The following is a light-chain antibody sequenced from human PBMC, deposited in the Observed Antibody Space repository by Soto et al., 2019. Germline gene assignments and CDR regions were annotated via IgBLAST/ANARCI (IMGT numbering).Light chain of an antibody. V-gene: IGKV3-20*01. Sequence: DIVLTQSPCTLSLSPGDRATLSCRASQSVSSSYLAWYQQKPGQAPRLLIYGASIMATGIPDRFSGSGSGTDFTLTISRLEAEDFAVYYCQQYGSSSYTFGQGTKLEIK. CDR1: QSVSSSY. J-gene: IGKJ2*01. CDR2: GAS. CDR3: QQYGSSSYT.